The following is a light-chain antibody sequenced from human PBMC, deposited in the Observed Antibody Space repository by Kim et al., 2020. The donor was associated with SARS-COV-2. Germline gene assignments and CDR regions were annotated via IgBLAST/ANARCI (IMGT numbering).Light chain of an antibody. CDR1: QNIRTY. CDR3: QQTYNLPT. V-gene: IGKV1-39*01. CDR2: AAS. J-gene: IGKJ1*01. Sequence: SASVRDRVTITCRASQNIRTYLNWYQQKPGKAPILLIYAASSLQSGVPSRFSGSGSGTDFTLTISSLQPEDFATYYCQQTYNLPTFGQGTKVDIK.